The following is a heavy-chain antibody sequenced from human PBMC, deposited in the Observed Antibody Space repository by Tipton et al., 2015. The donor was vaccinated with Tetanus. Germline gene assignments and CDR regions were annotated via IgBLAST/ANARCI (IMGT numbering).Heavy chain of an antibody. CDR1: GFAVAVNY. Sequence: SLRLSCVASGFAVAVNYMTWVRQAPGKGLEWVSVLYSGGGPNYADSVKGRFTISRDNSKNTLYLQMNSLRVEDTAIYYCARAPRYCGGDCYHFDYWGQGTLVTVSS. V-gene: IGHV3-53*01. CDR3: ARAPRYCGGDCYHFDY. J-gene: IGHJ4*02. D-gene: IGHD2-21*02. CDR2: LYSGGGP.